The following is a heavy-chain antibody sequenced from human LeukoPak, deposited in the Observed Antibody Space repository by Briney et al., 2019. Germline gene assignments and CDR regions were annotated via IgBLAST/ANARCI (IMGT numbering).Heavy chain of an antibody. D-gene: IGHD6-19*01. V-gene: IGHV3-9*01. CDR3: AKGGRSSIAVAGTVDY. Sequence: GGSLRPSCAASGFTFDDYAMHWVRQAPGKGLEWVSGISWNSGSIGYADSVKGRFTISRDNAKNSLYLQMNSLRAEDTALYYCAKGGRSSIAVAGTVDYWGQGTLVTVSS. CDR1: GFTFDDYA. J-gene: IGHJ4*02. CDR2: ISWNSGSI.